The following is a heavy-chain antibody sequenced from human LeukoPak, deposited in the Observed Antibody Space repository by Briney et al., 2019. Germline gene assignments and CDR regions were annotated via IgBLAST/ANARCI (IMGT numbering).Heavy chain of an antibody. D-gene: IGHD2-15*01. CDR3: ARDLEYCSGGSCYDWFDP. CDR2: ISSSSSYI. V-gene: IGHV3-21*01. J-gene: IGHJ5*02. Sequence: GGSLRLSCAASGFTFSSYSMNWVRQAPGKGLEWVSSISSSSSYIYYADSVKGRFTISRDNARNSLYLQMNSLRAEDTAVYYCARDLEYCSGGSCYDWFDPWGQGTLVTVSS. CDR1: GFTFSSYS.